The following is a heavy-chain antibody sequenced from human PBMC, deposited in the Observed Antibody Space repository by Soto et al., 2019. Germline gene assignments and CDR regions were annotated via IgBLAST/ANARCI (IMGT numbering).Heavy chain of an antibody. CDR1: GGSISSGGYS. CDR3: ARDGRLGAVAVDY. J-gene: IGHJ4*02. D-gene: IGHD6-19*01. Sequence: QLQLQESGSGLVKPSQTLSLTCAVSGGSISSGGYSWSWIRQPPGKGLEWIEYIYHRGRNNYNPSLKSRVTISVDSSQNQFSRKLSSVTAADTAVNYWARDGRLGAVAVDYWGQCTLVTVS. V-gene: IGHV4-30-2*01. CDR2: IYHRGRN.